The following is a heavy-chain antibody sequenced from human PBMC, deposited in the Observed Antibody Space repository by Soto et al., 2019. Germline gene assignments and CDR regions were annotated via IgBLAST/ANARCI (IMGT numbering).Heavy chain of an antibody. CDR2: IRSKANSYAT. V-gene: IGHV3-73*02. D-gene: IGHD4-4*01. J-gene: IGHJ6*02. Sequence: EVQLVESGGGLVQPGGSLKLSCAASGFTFSGSAMHWVRQASGKGLEWVGRIRSKANSYATASAASVKGRFTISRDDSKNTAYLQMNSLKTEDTAVYYCTRLSDSRSIDYYGIDVWGQGATVTVSS. CDR1: GFTFSGSA. CDR3: TRLSDSRSIDYYGIDV.